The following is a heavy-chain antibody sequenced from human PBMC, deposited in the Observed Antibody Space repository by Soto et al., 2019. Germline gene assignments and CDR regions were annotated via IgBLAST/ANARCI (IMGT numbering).Heavy chain of an antibody. CDR1: GFTFSSYS. J-gene: IGHJ6*03. CDR2: ISSSSNTT. CDR3: ARSTQCHIWTGFYHVYFYYFMDV. D-gene: IGHD3-9*01. Sequence: EVQLVGSGGGLVQPGGSLRLSCTASGFTFSSYSMNWVRQAPGKGLEWVSHISSSSNTTYYADSGKGRFTISRDNAKNSLFLQMNSLRAEDTAVYYCARSTQCHIWTGFYHVYFYYFMDVWGKGTTVTVSS. V-gene: IGHV3-48*01.